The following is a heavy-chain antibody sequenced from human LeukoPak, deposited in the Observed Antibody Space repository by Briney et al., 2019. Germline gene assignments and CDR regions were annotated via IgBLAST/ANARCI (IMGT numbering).Heavy chain of an antibody. Sequence: GASVKVSCKASGGTFSSYAISWVRQAPGQGLEWMGGIIPIFGTANYAQKFQGRVTITADESTSTAYMDLRSLRSDDTAVYYCARSRGVTAYRQEFDYWGQGTLVTVSS. D-gene: IGHD2-21*02. V-gene: IGHV1-69*13. J-gene: IGHJ4*02. CDR2: IIPIFGTA. CDR1: GGTFSSYA. CDR3: ARSRGVTAYRQEFDY.